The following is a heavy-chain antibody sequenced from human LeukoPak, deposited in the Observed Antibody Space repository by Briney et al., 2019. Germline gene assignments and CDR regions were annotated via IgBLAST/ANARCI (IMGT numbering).Heavy chain of an antibody. CDR2: IRATAGTT. D-gene: IGHD5-12*01. CDR3: AKGGYTSHYDY. Sequence: GGSLRLSCAASGFTFSSYAMTWVRQAPGKGLQWVSTIRATAGTTYYTDSDKGRFTISRDNSKNTVFLQMNSLRAEDTAVYYCAKGGYTSHYDYWGQGILVTVSS. CDR1: GFTFSSYA. V-gene: IGHV3-23*01. J-gene: IGHJ4*02.